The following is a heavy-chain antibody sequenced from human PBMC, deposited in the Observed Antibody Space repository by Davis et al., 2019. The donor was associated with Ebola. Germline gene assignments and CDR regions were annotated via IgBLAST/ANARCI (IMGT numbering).Heavy chain of an antibody. J-gene: IGHJ4*02. CDR1: GYTFRIHA. V-gene: IGHV3-23*01. CDR2: LSGSGGLS. D-gene: IGHD3-10*01. Sequence: GGSLRLSCAASGYTFRIHAMTWVRQAPGKGLEWVSALSGSGGLSYYADSVKGRFTISRDNAKNSLYLQMNSLTADDTAVYYCARDVGVEFDYWGQGTLVTVSS. CDR3: ARDVGVEFDY.